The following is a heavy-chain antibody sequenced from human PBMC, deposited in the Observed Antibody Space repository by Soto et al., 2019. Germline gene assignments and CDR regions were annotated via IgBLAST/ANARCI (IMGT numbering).Heavy chain of an antibody. D-gene: IGHD2-2*01. J-gene: IGHJ6*02. CDR1: GYSISSGNY. Sequence: PSETLSLTCAVSGYSISSGNYWAWIRQPPGRGLEWIGSLYHIGSTHYNTSLKSRVTISVDTSKNHFSLELSSVTAADTAIYYCRSSKSCYDESSVDVWGQGTMVTVSS. CDR3: RSSKSCYDESSVDV. CDR2: LYHIGST. V-gene: IGHV4-38-2*01.